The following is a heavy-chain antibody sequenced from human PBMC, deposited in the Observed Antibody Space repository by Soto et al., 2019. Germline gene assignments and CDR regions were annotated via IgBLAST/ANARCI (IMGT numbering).Heavy chain of an antibody. J-gene: IGHJ4*02. Sequence: QVQLVESGGGVVQPGRSLRLSCAASGFTFSSYAMHWVRQAPGKGLEWVAVISYDGSNKYYADSVKGRFTISRDNFKNTLYLQMNSLRAEDTAVYYCARDLRSKGLLLWFGEAYFDYWGQGTLVTVSS. CDR2: ISYDGSNK. CDR1: GFTFSSYA. D-gene: IGHD3-10*01. CDR3: ARDLRSKGLLLWFGEAYFDY. V-gene: IGHV3-30-3*01.